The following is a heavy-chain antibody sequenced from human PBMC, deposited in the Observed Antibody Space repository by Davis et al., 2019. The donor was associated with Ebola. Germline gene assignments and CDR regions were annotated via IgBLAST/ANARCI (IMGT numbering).Heavy chain of an antibody. CDR1: GYTFTGYY. D-gene: IGHD1-7*01. Sequence: ASVKVSCKASGYTFTGYYMHWVRQAPGQGLEWMGWINPNSGGTNYAQKFQGRVTMTRDTSISTAYMELSRLRSDDTAVYYCAREGSNWNYSSYYYGMDVWGQGTTVTVSS. V-gene: IGHV1-2*02. J-gene: IGHJ6*02. CDR2: INPNSGGT. CDR3: AREGSNWNYSSYYYGMDV.